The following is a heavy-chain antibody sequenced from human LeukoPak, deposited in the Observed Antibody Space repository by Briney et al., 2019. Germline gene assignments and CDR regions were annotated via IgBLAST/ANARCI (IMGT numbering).Heavy chain of an antibody. D-gene: IGHD5-18*01. CDR2: IYYSGST. V-gene: IGHV4-61*01. J-gene: IGHJ6*03. Sequence: KASETLSLTCTVSGGSISSGSYFCSWIRQPPGKGLEYIGYIYYSGSTNYNPSLKSRVTISVDTSKNQFSLKLSSVTAADTAVYYCARTEESGYSYGYFGYYYYMDVWGKGTTVTVSS. CDR1: GGSISSGSYF. CDR3: ARTEESGYSYGYFGYYYYMDV.